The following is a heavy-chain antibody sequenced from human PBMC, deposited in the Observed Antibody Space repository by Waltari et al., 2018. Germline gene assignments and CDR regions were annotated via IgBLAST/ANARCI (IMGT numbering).Heavy chain of an antibody. Sequence: QVQLQESGPGLLKPSETLSLTCSVSGGSLTSRTYYWGWIRQPPGKGLEWIGSVFYNGDTYYNPSLKSRVTVSVDTSKNQVSLKLSSVTAADTAVYYCTRASIFGVALDAFDLWGQGTMVSVSS. J-gene: IGHJ3*01. D-gene: IGHD3-3*01. CDR1: GGSLTSRTYY. V-gene: IGHV4-39*01. CDR2: VFYNGDT. CDR3: TRASIFGVALDAFDL.